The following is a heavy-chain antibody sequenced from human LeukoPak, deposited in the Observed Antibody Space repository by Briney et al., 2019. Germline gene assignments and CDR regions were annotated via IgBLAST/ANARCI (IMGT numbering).Heavy chain of an antibody. V-gene: IGHV3-66*02. CDR3: ATRYCSSASCYYRGAFDI. D-gene: IGHD2-2*01. CDR2: IYSGGDR. J-gene: IGHJ3*02. CDR1: GFIVSSNY. Sequence: GGSLRLSCAASGFIVSSNYMSWVRQAPGKGLEWVSLIYSGGDRYYADSVKGRFTISRDNSKNTLYLQMDSLRPEDTAVYYCATRYCSSASCYYRGAFDIWGQGTMVTVSS.